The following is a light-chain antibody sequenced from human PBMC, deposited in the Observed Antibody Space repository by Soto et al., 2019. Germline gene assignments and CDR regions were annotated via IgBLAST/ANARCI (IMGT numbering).Light chain of an antibody. J-gene: IGLJ1*01. CDR3: CSYVGTNSYV. CDR2: EVS. V-gene: IGLV2-8*01. CDR1: SSDVGGYDY. Sequence: QSALTQPPSASGSPGQSVTISCTGTSSDVGGYDYVSWYKQHPGKAPKLMIYEVSKRPSGVPDRFSGSKSGNTAALTVSGLQAEDEADYYCCSYVGTNSYVFGTGTKVTVL.